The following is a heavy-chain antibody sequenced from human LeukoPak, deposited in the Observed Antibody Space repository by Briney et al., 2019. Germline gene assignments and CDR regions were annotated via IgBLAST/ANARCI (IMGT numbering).Heavy chain of an antibody. CDR3: ARGQGLRYFDWLWRRGYFDY. J-gene: IGHJ4*02. D-gene: IGHD3-9*01. Sequence: RGSLRLSCAASGFTFSSYAMHWVRQAPGKGLEWVAVISYDGSNKYYADSVKGRFTISRDNSKNTLYPQMNSLRAEDTAVYYCARGQGLRYFDWLWRRGYFDYWGQGTLVTVSS. CDR1: GFTFSSYA. V-gene: IGHV3-30*04. CDR2: ISYDGSNK.